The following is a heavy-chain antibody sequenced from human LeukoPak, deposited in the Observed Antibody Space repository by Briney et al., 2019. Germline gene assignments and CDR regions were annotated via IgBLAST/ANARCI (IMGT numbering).Heavy chain of an antibody. CDR1: GFTFSSYS. CDR2: ISSSSSTI. V-gene: IGHV3-48*04. CDR3: ARDVRGYSSKYYFDY. Sequence: GGSLRLSCAASGFTFSSYSMNWVRQAPGKGLEWVSYISSSSSTIYYADSVKGRFTISRDNAKNSLYMQMNSLRAEDTAVYYCARDVRGYSSKYYFDYWGQGTLVTVSS. D-gene: IGHD6-19*01. J-gene: IGHJ4*02.